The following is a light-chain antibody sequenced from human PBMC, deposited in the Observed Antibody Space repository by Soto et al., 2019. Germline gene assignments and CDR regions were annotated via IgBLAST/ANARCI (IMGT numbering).Light chain of an antibody. Sequence: EIVMTQSPATLSVSPGERATLSCRASQSVSSSLAWYQQKPGQAPRLLIYGASTRATGIPARFSGSGSGKDFTLTISSLQSEDFAVYYCQQYNNWPRWTFGQGTKV. CDR2: GAS. CDR3: QQYNNWPRWT. V-gene: IGKV3-15*01. CDR1: QSVSSS. J-gene: IGKJ1*01.